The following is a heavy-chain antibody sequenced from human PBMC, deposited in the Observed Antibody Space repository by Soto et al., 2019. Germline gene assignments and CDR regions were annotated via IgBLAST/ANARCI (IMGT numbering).Heavy chain of an antibody. CDR1: GGSISSGGYY. V-gene: IGHV4-31*03. CDR2: IYYSGST. J-gene: IGHJ4*02. CDR3: ARDGGYGSGSYRFDY. D-gene: IGHD3-10*01. Sequence: QVQLQESGPGLVKPSETLSLTCTVSGGSISSGGYYWSWIRQHPGKGLEWIGYIYYSGSTSYNPSIKSRVTISIDTSTNQFSLKLSSMSAADTAVYYCARDGGYGSGSYRFDYWGQGTLVTVSS.